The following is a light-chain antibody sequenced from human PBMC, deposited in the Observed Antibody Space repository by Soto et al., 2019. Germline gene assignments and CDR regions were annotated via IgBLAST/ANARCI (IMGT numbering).Light chain of an antibody. CDR3: SSYAGSNNFV. Sequence: QAGLTQPPSASGGPGQSVTISCSGTSSDAGGYHYAPWHHKHPGKAPKLMIYDVSKRPSGVPDRFSGSKSGNTASLIVSGLQAEDEADYYCSSYAGSNNFVFGTGTNVTVL. CDR2: DVS. V-gene: IGLV2-8*01. J-gene: IGLJ1*01. CDR1: SSDAGGYHY.